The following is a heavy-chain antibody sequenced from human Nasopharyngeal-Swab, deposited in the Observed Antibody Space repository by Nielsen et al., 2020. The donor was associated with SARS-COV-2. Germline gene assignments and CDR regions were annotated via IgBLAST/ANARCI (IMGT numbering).Heavy chain of an antibody. CDR3: HLSSGYDGYINY. CDR2: IWHDGSNK. V-gene: IGHV3-33*01. J-gene: IGHJ4*02. D-gene: IGHD3-22*01. CDR1: GFTFSNYA. Sequence: GESLKISCAASGFTFSNYAMHWVRQAPGKGLEWVAGIWHDGSNKYYVDSVKGRFTISRDYSNNTLYLQMNSLRAEDTAMYYCHLSSGYDGYINYWGQGTLVTVSS.